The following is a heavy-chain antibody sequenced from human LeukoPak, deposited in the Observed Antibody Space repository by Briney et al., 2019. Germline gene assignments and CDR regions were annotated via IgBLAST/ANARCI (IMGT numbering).Heavy chain of an antibody. CDR1: GFTFSSYS. Sequence: GGSQRLSCAASGFTFSSYSMNWVRQAPGKGLEWVSSISSSSSYIYYADSVKGRFTISRDNAKNSLYLQMNSLRAEDTAVYYCARARYNWNDGAYWGQGTLVTVSS. V-gene: IGHV3-21*01. CDR2: ISSSSSYI. J-gene: IGHJ4*02. CDR3: ARARYNWNDGAY. D-gene: IGHD1-1*01.